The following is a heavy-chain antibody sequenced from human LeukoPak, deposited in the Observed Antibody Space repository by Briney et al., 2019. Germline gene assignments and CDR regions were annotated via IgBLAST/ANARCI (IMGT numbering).Heavy chain of an antibody. Sequence: PGGSLRLSCVASGFTSSSYAMHWVRQAPGKGLEWVAIISHDGSDKYYADSVKGRFTISRDNSKNTLHLQMNSLRAEDTAVYYCVQRGGLDYWGQGTLVTVSS. CDR3: VQRGGLDY. V-gene: IGHV3-30*04. D-gene: IGHD3-16*01. CDR1: GFTSSSYA. J-gene: IGHJ4*02. CDR2: ISHDGSDK.